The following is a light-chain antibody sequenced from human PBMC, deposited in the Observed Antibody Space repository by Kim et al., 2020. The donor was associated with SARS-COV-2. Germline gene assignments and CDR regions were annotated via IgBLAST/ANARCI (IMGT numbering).Light chain of an antibody. J-gene: IGKJ4*01. Sequence: DIQLTQSPTFVSASIGDKVTITCRTNRGISGWLAWFQQRPGTAPRLLIYAASTLQSGVPPRFSGSGSGTEFTLTINNLQPEDFATYYCQQSNAFPLTFGGGTKVDI. V-gene: IGKV1-12*01. CDR1: RGISGW. CDR2: AAS. CDR3: QQSNAFPLT.